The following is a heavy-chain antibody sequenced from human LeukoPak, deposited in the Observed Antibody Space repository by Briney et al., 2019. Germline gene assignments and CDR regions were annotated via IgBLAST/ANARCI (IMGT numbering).Heavy chain of an antibody. CDR3: ARHRDVVVVEFDY. Sequence: GESLKISCKGSGYSFTSYWIGWVRQMPGKGLEWMGIIYPGDSDTRYSPSFQGQVTISADKSISTAYLQWSSLEASDTAMYYCARHRDVVVVEFDYWGQGTLVTVSS. CDR2: IYPGDSDT. D-gene: IGHD2-15*01. CDR1: GYSFTSYW. V-gene: IGHV5-51*01. J-gene: IGHJ4*02.